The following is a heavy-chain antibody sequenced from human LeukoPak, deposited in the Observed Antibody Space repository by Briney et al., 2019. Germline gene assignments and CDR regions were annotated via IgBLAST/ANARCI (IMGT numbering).Heavy chain of an antibody. CDR1: GGSISSGSYC. D-gene: IGHD4-17*01. J-gene: IGHJ3*02. CDR2: ISTSGSS. V-gene: IGHV4-61*02. CDR3: ATDDYGDYNRAFDI. Sequence: PSQTLSLTCTVSGGSISSGSYCWSWIRPPDGKGLEWLGRISTSGSSIYYPSLKSPVTISADTSKNQFSLTLSSVTAADTAVYYCATDDYGDYNRAFDIWGQGTMVTVSS.